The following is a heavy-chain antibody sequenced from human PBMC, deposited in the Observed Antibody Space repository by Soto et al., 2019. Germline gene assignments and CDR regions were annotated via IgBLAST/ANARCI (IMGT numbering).Heavy chain of an antibody. CDR3: ARRLAAAVDVLPRNFDS. CDR2: IYYSGST. V-gene: IGHV4-39*01. D-gene: IGHD6-13*01. Sequence: PSETLSLTCTVSGGSISSSSYYWGWIRQPPGKGLEWIGSIYYSGSTYYNPSLKSRVTISVDTSKNQFSLKLSSVTAADTAVYYCARRLAAAVDVLPRNFDSWGQGTLLTISS. J-gene: IGHJ4*02. CDR1: GGSISSSSYY.